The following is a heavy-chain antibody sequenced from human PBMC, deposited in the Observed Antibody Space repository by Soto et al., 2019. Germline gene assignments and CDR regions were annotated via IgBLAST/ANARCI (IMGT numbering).Heavy chain of an antibody. J-gene: IGHJ5*02. CDR3: AKDLTRQLAYWLDP. D-gene: IGHD6-6*01. CDR2: INAHSGGT. CDR1: GFSFTGYY. Sequence: ASVKVSCKASGFSFTGYYIHWLRQAPGQGLEWMGWINAHSGGTEYAQKFRGRVTLTRDTSIATAYLTLTSLTSDDTALYYCAKDLTRQLAYWLDPWGQGTQVTVSS. V-gene: IGHV1-2*02.